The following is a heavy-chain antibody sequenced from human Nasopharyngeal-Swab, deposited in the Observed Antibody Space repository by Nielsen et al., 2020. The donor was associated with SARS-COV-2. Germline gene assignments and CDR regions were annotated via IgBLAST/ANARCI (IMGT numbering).Heavy chain of an antibody. J-gene: IGHJ4*02. CDR2: INTNTGNP. CDR3: AREGDASVPGTLFDY. Sequence: ASVKVSCKASGYTFTNYALNWVRQAPGQGLEWMGWINTNTGNPTYAQGFTGRFVFSLDTSVSTAYPQISGLKSEDTAVYRCAREGDASVPGTLFDYWGQGTQVTVSS. V-gene: IGHV7-4-1*02. CDR1: GYTFTNYA. D-gene: IGHD6-19*01.